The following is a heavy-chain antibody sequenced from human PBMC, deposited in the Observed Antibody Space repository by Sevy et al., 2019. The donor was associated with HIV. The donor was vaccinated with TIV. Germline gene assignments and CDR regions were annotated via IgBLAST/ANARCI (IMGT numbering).Heavy chain of an antibody. V-gene: IGHV4-59*01. J-gene: IGHJ4*02. CDR2: IYYSGAT. CDR1: GGSISSYY. D-gene: IGHD5-18*01. CDR3: ARGIYGYGYWREFDY. Sequence: KQSQTLSLTCTVSGGSISSYYWNWIRQAPGKGLEWIGYIYYSGATNYNPSLKTRATISVDTSNNQFSLRLTSVTAADTAVYFCARGIYGYGYWREFDYWGQGTLVTVSS.